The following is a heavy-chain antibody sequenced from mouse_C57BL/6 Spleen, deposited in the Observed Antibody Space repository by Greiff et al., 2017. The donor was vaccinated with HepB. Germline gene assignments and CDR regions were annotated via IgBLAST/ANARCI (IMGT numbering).Heavy chain of an antibody. CDR2: IDPSDSYT. J-gene: IGHJ2*01. V-gene: IGHV1-50*01. CDR3: ARKGNYYGSSYSYYFDY. D-gene: IGHD1-1*01. CDR1: GYTFTSYW. Sequence: QVQLQQSGAELVKPGASVKLSCKASGYTFTSYWMQWVKQRPGQGLEWIGEIDPSDSYTNYNQKFKGKATLTVDTSSSTAYMQLSSLTSEDSAVYYCARKGNYYGSSYSYYFDYWGQGTTLTVSS.